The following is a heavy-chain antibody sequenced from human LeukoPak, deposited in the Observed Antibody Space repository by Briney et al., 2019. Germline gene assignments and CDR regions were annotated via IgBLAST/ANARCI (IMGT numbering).Heavy chain of an antibody. Sequence: GGSLGLSCAASGFTFSSYSMNWVRQAPGKGLEWVSYISSSSSTIYYADSVKGRFTISRDNAKNSLYLQMNSLRAEDTAVYYCARLQTRYDYVWGSYHPYYFDYWGQGTLVTVSS. CDR1: GFTFSSYS. CDR3: ARLQTRYDYVWGSYHPYYFDY. V-gene: IGHV3-48*01. J-gene: IGHJ4*02. D-gene: IGHD3-16*02. CDR2: ISSSSSTI.